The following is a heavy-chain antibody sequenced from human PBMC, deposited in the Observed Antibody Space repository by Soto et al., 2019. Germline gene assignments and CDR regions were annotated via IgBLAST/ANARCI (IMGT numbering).Heavy chain of an antibody. V-gene: IGHV4-30-4*01. Sequence: PSETLSLTCTVSGGSISSGDYYWSWIRQPPGKGMEWIGYIYYSGSTYYNPSLKSRVTISVDTSKNQFSLKLSSVTAADTAVYYCARDRSLYYDFWSGYYMGYFDYWGQGTLVTVSS. CDR2: IYYSGST. J-gene: IGHJ4*02. D-gene: IGHD3-3*01. CDR3: ARDRSLYYDFWSGYYMGYFDY. CDR1: GGSISSGDYY.